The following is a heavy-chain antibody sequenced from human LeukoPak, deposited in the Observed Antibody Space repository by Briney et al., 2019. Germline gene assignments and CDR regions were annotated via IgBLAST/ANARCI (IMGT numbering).Heavy chain of an antibody. V-gene: IGHV4-59*01. J-gene: IGHJ6*03. CDR3: ARGIDSWAPGYYMDV. D-gene: IGHD1-26*01. CDR2: IYYSGST. Sequence: SETLSLTCTVSGGSISSYYWSWIRQPPGKGLEWIGYIYYSGSTNYNPSLKSRVTISVDTSKNRFSLKLNSVTAADTAVYYCARGIDSWAPGYYMDVWGKGTTVTVSS. CDR1: GGSISSYY.